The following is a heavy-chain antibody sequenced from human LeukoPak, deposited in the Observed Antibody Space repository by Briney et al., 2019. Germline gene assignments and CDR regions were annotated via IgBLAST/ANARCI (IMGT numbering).Heavy chain of an antibody. CDR1: GFTFSDQS. V-gene: IGHV3-21*01. CDR3: ARLRADYYYYGMDV. Sequence: PGGSLRLSCAASGFTFSDQSMNWVRQAPGKGLEWVSSISSNSLHIFYADSVKGRFTISRDNAKNSLYLQMNSLRAEDTAVYYCARLRADYYYYGMDVWGQGTTLTVSS. J-gene: IGHJ6*02. CDR2: ISSNSLHI.